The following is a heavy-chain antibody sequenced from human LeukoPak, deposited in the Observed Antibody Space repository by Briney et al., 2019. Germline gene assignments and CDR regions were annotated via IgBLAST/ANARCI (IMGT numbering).Heavy chain of an antibody. Sequence: SQTLSLTCALSGDSFSSNSAAWHWIRQSPSRGLEWLGRTFYRSSWYNDYSVSMKSRITINPDTSKNQLSLQLKFVTPEDTAVYYCARRSSACSGASCFSNWGQGTLVTVSS. CDR3: ARRSSACSGASCFSN. CDR1: GDSFSSNSAA. CDR2: TFYRSSWYN. D-gene: IGHD2-15*01. J-gene: IGHJ4*02. V-gene: IGHV6-1*01.